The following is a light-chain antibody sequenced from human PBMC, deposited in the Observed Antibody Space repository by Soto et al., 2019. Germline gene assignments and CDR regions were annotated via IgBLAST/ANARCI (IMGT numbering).Light chain of an antibody. CDR2: GAS. CDR1: QSVGNN. J-gene: IGKJ1*01. Sequence: EVVMAQSPVTLSVSPGDGAALSCRASQSVGNNLAWYQQKPGQAPRLLVYGASTRATGVPARFSGSGSGTGFTLTISSLWSEDFAVYYSQQYNKWPLTLGQGTKVEIK. CDR3: QQYNKWPLT. V-gene: IGKV3-15*01.